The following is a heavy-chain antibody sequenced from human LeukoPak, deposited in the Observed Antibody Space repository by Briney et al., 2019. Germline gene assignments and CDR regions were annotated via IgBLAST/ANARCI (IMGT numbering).Heavy chain of an antibody. Sequence: SETLSLTCTVSGGSISSSSYYWGWIRQPPGKGLEWIGSIYYSGSTYYNPSLKSRVTISVDTSKNQFSLKLSSVTAADTAVYYCARPVVITPRTIAAFDYWGQGTLVTVSS. CDR1: GGSISSSSYY. D-gene: IGHD3-9*01. CDR3: ARPVVITPRTIAAFDY. V-gene: IGHV4-39*01. CDR2: IYYSGST. J-gene: IGHJ4*02.